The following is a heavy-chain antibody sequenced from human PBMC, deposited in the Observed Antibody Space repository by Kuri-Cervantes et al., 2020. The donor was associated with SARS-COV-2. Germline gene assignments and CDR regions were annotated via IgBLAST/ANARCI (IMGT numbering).Heavy chain of an antibody. CDR3: AREGIAVAGTFD. D-gene: IGHD6-19*01. CDR1: GYTFTGYY. V-gene: IGHV1-2*02. J-gene: IGHJ4*02. Sequence: ASVKVSCKASGYTFTGYYMHWVRQAPGQGLEWMGWIDPNSGGTNYAQKFQGRVTMTRDTSISTAYMELSRLRSDDTAVYYCAREGIAVAGTFDWGQGTLVTVSS. CDR2: IDPNSGGT.